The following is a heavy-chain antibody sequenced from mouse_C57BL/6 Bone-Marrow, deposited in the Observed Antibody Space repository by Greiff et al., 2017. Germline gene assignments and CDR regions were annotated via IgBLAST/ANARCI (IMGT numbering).Heavy chain of an antibody. J-gene: IGHJ2*01. CDR2: IRNKANGYTT. D-gene: IGHD1-1*01. CDR1: GFTFTDYY. V-gene: IGHV7-3*01. Sequence: EVQWVESGGGLVQPGGSLSLSCAASGFTFTDYYMSWVRQPPGKALEWLGFIRNKANGYTTEYSASVKGRFTISRDNSQSILYLQMNALRAEDSATYYCARSGSSYDYWGQGTTLTVSS. CDR3: ARSGSSYDY.